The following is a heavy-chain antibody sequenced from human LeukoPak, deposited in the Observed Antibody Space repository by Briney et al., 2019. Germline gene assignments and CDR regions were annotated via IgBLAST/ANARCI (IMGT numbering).Heavy chain of an antibody. CDR1: GFTFSTYW. J-gene: IGHJ5*02. CDR2: IKFDGSST. D-gene: IGHD5-18*01. V-gene: IGHV3-74*01. CDR3: ARGAEGHNYGEFDR. Sequence: GGSLRLSCAASGFTFSTYWMHWVRQAPGKGLVWVSRIKFDGSSTTYADSEKGRFTISRDNAKNTLYLQMSSLRAEDTAVYYCARGAEGHNYGEFDRWGQGTLVTVSS.